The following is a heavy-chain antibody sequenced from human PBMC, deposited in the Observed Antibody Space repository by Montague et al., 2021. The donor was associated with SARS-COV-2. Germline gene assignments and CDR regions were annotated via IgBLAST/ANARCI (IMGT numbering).Heavy chain of an antibody. D-gene: IGHD3-9*01. CDR3: ARTHYDILPGYYYDMDV. V-gene: IGHV2-70*11. J-gene: IGHJ6*02. CDR2: IDWDDDK. Sequence: PALVKPTQTLTLTCTFSGFSLSTSGMCVSWIRQPPGKALEWLARIDWDDDKYYSTSLKTRLTISKDTSKNQVVLTMTNMDPVDTATYYCARTHYDILPGYYYDMDVWGQGNTVTVSS. CDR1: GFSLSTSGMC.